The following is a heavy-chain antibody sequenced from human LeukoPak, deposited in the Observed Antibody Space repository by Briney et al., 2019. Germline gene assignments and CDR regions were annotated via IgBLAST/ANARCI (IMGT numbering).Heavy chain of an antibody. CDR2: IKQDGTEK. V-gene: IGHV3-7*01. CDR3: AKGWSFDI. D-gene: IGHD2-15*01. CDR1: GFTFSTFW. Sequence: GGSLRLSRVASGFTFSTFWMTWVRQAPGKVLEWVANIKQDGTEKYYVDSVKGRFTISRDNAKNSLYVQMDSLRAEDTAVYYCAKGWSFDIRGQGTMVTVTS. J-gene: IGHJ3*02.